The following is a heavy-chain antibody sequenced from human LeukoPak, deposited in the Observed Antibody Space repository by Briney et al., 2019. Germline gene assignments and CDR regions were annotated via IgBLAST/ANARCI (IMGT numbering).Heavy chain of an antibody. J-gene: IGHJ4*02. V-gene: IGHV1-2*02. D-gene: IGHD1-26*01. CDR3: ARGRSYHDY. Sequence: ASVKVSCKASGYTFTGYYIHWVRQAPGQGLEWMGWINPNSGGTNYAQKFQGRVTMTRDASISTAYMELRGLRSDDTAVYYCARGRSYHDYWGQGTLLTVSS. CDR2: INPNSGGT. CDR1: GYTFTGYY.